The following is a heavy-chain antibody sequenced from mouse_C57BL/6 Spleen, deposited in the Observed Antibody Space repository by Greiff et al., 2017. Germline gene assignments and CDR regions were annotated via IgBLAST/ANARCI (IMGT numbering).Heavy chain of an antibody. D-gene: IGHD1-1*01. CDR3: NYYGSSYGIYFDY. CDR1: GYTFTDHI. J-gene: IGHJ2*01. CDR2: IYPVSGET. Sequence: VQLQQSGAELASPGASVTMSCKASGYTFTDHIMNWVKKRPGQGLEWIGRIYPVSGETNYNQKFMGKATFSVDRSSSTVYMVLNSLTSEDPAFYYCNYYGSSYGIYFDYWGQCTTLTVSS. V-gene: IGHV1-11*01.